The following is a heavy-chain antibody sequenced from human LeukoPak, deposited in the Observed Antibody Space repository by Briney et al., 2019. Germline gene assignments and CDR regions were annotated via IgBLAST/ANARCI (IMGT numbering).Heavy chain of an antibody. V-gene: IGHV1-69*13. CDR3: ARARSIAAAPSGYYGMDV. CDR1: GGTFSSYA. CDR2: IIPIFGTA. Sequence: SVKVSCKASGGTFSSYAISWVRQAPGQGLEWMGGIIPIFGTASYAQKFQGRVTITADESTSTAYMELSSLRSEDTAVYYCARARSIAAAPSGYYGMDVWGQGTTVTVSS. J-gene: IGHJ6*02. D-gene: IGHD6-13*01.